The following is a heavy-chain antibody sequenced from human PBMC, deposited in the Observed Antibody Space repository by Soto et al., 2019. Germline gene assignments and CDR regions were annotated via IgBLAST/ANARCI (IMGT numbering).Heavy chain of an antibody. D-gene: IGHD3-10*01. V-gene: IGHV5-51*01. CDR2: IYPGDSDT. Sequence: PGESLKISCKGSGYSFTSYWIGWVRQMPGKGLEWMGIIYPGDSDTRYSPSFQGQVTISADKSISTAYLQWSSLKASDTAMYYCARSRWYYYGSGSYYNEAWFDPWGQGTLVTVSS. CDR3: ARSRWYYYGSGSYYNEAWFDP. J-gene: IGHJ5*02. CDR1: GYSFTSYW.